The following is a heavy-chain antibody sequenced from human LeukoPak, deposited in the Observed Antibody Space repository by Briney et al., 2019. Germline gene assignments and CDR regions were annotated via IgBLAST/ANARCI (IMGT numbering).Heavy chain of an antibody. J-gene: IGHJ3*02. D-gene: IGHD6-6*01. CDR1: GFTFNNYR. CDR2: ISTSNSFI. V-gene: IGHV3-21*01. CDR3: ARDSEYSSSSGAFDI. Sequence: GGSLRLSCAASGFTFNNYRMNWVRQAPGKGLEWVSSISTSNSFIYYADSVKGRFTISRDNAKNSLFLQMNSLRAEDTAVYYCARDSEYSSSSGAFDIWGQGTMVTVSP.